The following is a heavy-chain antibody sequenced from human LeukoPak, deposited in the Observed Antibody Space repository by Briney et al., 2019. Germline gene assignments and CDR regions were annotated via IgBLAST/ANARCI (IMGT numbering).Heavy chain of an antibody. J-gene: IGHJ4*02. D-gene: IGHD6-13*01. Sequence: GGSLRLSCAASGFTFSSYAMYWVRRAPGKGLEWVAAISYDGSNKYYADSVKGRFTISRDNSKNTLYLQMNSLRAEDTAVYYCARDLGAAEDYWGQGTLVTVSS. V-gene: IGHV3-30-3*01. CDR1: GFTFSSYA. CDR3: ARDLGAAEDY. CDR2: ISYDGSNK.